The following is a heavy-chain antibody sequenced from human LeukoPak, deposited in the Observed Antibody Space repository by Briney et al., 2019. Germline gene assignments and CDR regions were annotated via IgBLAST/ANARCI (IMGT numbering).Heavy chain of an antibody. D-gene: IGHD2-15*01. J-gene: IGHJ4*02. Sequence: GGSLRLSCTASGFTFSAYAMMWVRQAPGKGPEWVSAISGSGGSTYYADSVKGRFTISRDNSKNTLYLQMNSLRAEDTAVYYCAKGSVCSGGSCYSGTFDYWVQGTLVTVSS. CDR2: ISGSGGST. V-gene: IGHV3-23*01. CDR3: AKGSVCSGGSCYSGTFDY. CDR1: GFTFSAYA.